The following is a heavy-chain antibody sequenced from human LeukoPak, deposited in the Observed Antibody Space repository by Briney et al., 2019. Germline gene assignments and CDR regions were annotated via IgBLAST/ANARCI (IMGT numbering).Heavy chain of an antibody. CDR2: VYDSWNN. J-gene: IGHJ5*02. CDR1: GDSINSGNSH. D-gene: IGHD3-3*01. Sequence: SQTLSLTCTVSGDSINSGNSHWTWIRQPPGKGLEWLGSVYDSWNNYYNPSLKSRVTISVDTSKNQFSLKLSSVTAADTAVYYCARGPRYYDFWSGYRGWFDPWGQGTLVTVSS. V-gene: IGHV4-30-4*01. CDR3: ARGPRYYDFWSGYRGWFDP.